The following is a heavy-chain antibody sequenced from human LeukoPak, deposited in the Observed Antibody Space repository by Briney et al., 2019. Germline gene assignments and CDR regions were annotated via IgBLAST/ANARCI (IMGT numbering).Heavy chain of an antibody. CDR3: ARVDFWSGYYRQSEYYFDY. Sequence: SETLSLTCTVSGGSISSSSYYWGWIRQPPGKGLEWIGSIYYSGSTYYNPSLKSRVTISVDTSKNQFSLKLSSVTAADTAVYYCARVDFWSGYYRQSEYYFDYWGQGTLVTVSS. CDR1: GGSISSSSYY. D-gene: IGHD3-3*01. CDR2: IYYSGST. V-gene: IGHV4-39*07. J-gene: IGHJ4*02.